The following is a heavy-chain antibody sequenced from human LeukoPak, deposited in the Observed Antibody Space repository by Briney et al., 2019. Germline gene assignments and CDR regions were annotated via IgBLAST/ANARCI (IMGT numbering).Heavy chain of an antibody. CDR1: GYGFTSYW. V-gene: IGHV5-51*01. J-gene: IGHJ6*03. Sequence: GESLKISCRGSGYGFTSYWIGWVRQMPGKGLEWMGIIYPGDSDTRYSPSFQGQVTISADKSISTAYLQWSSLKASDTAMYYCARIGYCSSTSCYIYYYMDVWGKGTTVTVSS. CDR2: IYPGDSDT. CDR3: ARIGYCSSTSCYIYYYMDV. D-gene: IGHD2-2*02.